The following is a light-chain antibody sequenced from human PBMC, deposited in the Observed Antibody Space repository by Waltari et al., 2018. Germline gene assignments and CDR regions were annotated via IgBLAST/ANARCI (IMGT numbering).Light chain of an antibody. J-gene: IGKJ4*01. CDR1: QSVSSN. CDR3: QQYNNWPLT. V-gene: IGKV3-15*01. Sequence: EIVMTQSPAILSVSPGERATLSCRASQSVSSNLAWFQQNPGQAPRLLIFGASTRATGIPARFSGSGSGTEFTLTISSLQSEDFAVYHCQQYNNWPLTFGGGTKVE. CDR2: GAS.